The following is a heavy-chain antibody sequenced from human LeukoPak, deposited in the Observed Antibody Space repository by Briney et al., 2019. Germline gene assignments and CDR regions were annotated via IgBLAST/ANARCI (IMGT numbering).Heavy chain of an antibody. J-gene: IGHJ3*02. D-gene: IGHD3-16*01. V-gene: IGHV3-30*03. Sequence: GRSLRLSCAVSGFTFSSYGMHWVRQAPGKGLEWVAVISYDGSNKYYADSVKGRFTISRDNSKNTLYLQMNSLRAEDTAVYYCARDTSQVDAFDIWGQGTMVTVSS. CDR3: ARDTSQVDAFDI. CDR1: GFTFSSYG. CDR2: ISYDGSNK.